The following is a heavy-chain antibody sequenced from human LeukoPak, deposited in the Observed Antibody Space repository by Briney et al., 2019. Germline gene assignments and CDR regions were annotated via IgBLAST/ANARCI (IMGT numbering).Heavy chain of an antibody. CDR3: ARTNLGSGWRFDY. Sequence: GGSLRLSCGASEFSFSDFYMTWIRQAPGKGLEWVSYISSSSSHTNYADSVKGRFTISRDNAKNSLYLQMNSLRAEDTAVYYCARTNLGSGWRFDYWGQGTLVTVSS. J-gene: IGHJ4*02. D-gene: IGHD6-19*01. V-gene: IGHV3-11*06. CDR2: ISSSSSHT. CDR1: EFSFSDFY.